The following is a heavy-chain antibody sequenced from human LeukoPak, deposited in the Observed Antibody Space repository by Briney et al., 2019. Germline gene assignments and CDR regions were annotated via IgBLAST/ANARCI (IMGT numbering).Heavy chain of an antibody. J-gene: IGHJ4*02. D-gene: IGHD3-9*01. Sequence: PGRSLRLSCVASGFTFDDHAMHWVRQAPGKGLEWVSGISWNSFSIDYADSVKGRFTISRDNAKNSLYLQMNSLRAEDTALYYCAKIDYDTYDWGQGTLVTVSS. CDR3: AKIDYDTYD. V-gene: IGHV3-9*01. CDR2: ISWNSFSI. CDR1: GFTFDDHA.